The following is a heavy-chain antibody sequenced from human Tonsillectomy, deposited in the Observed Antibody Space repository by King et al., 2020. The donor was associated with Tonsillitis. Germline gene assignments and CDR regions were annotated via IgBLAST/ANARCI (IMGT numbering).Heavy chain of an antibody. V-gene: IGHV1-69*01. CDR3: ARDWRVDTAMGPGYFDY. Sequence: QLVQSGAEVKKPGSSVKVSCKASGGTFSSYAISWVRQAPGQGLEWMGGIIPIFGTANYAQKFQGRVTITADESTSTAYMELSSLRSEDTAVYYCARDWRVDTAMGPGYFDYRGQGTLVTVSS. D-gene: IGHD5-18*01. CDR2: IIPIFGTA. J-gene: IGHJ4*02. CDR1: GGTFSSYA.